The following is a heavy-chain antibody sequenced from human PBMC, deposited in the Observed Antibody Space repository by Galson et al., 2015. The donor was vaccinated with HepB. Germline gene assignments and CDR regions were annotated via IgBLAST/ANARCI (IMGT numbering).Heavy chain of an antibody. D-gene: IGHD5-18*01. CDR2: INSDGSST. CDR1: GFTFGSYW. V-gene: IGHV3-74*01. CDR3: AREPWASYLYGMDV. Sequence: SLRLSCAASGFTFGSYWMHWVRQAPGKGLVWVSRINSDGSSTSYADSVKGRFTISRDNAKNTLYLQMNSLRAEDTAVYYCAREPWASYLYGMDVWGQGTTVTVSS. J-gene: IGHJ6*02.